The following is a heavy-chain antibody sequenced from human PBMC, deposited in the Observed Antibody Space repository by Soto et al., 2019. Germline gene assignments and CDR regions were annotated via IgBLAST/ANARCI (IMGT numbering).Heavy chain of an antibody. CDR3: AKDLTEEIARILDS. J-gene: IGHJ4*02. D-gene: IGHD1-26*01. Sequence: EVQLLESGGGLVQPGGSLRLSCEASGFTFRDYAMSWVRQAPGKGLEWVSGISGSAGTTYYAASVKGRFTISRDNSKNTLYLQVNSLRAEDTAIYYCAKDLTEEIARILDSWGQGTLVTVSS. CDR2: ISGSAGTT. V-gene: IGHV3-23*01. CDR1: GFTFRDYA.